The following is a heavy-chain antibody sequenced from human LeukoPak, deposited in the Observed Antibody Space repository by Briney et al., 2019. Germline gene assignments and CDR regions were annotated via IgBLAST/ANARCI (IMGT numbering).Heavy chain of an antibody. D-gene: IGHD1-1*01. V-gene: IGHV4-30-2*01. CDR3: ARGTERASWFDP. CDR2: IYHSGSP. J-gene: IGHJ5*02. CDR1: GGSISSGGYS. Sequence: IPSQTLSLTCAVSGGSISSGGYSWSWIRQPPGKGLEWIGYIYHSGSPYYSPSLKSRVTISVDRSKNQFSLKLSSVTAADTAVYYCARGTERASWFDPWGQGTLVTVSS.